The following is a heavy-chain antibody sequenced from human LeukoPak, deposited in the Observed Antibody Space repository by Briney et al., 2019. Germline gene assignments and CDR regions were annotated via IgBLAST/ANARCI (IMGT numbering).Heavy chain of an antibody. V-gene: IGHV4-59*08. CDR1: GGSISSYY. CDR3: ARHGALSGYYYGMDV. Sequence: SETLSLTCTVSGGSISSYYWSWIRQPPGKGLEWIGYIYYSGSTNYNPSLKSRVTISVDTSKNQFSLKLSSVTAADTAVYYCARHGALSGYYYGMDVWGQGTTVTVSS. J-gene: IGHJ6*02. CDR2: IYYSGST. D-gene: IGHD3-10*01.